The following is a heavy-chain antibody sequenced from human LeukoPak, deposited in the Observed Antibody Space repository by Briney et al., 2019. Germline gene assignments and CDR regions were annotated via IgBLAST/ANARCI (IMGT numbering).Heavy chain of an antibody. CDR2: LIPIYGSA. CDR3: AGFFYDNSGDAFDI. V-gene: IGHV1-69*13. J-gene: IGHJ3*02. CDR1: GGGFTFTSHA. D-gene: IGHD3-22*01. Sequence: ASVKGSCKASGGGFTFTSHAISWVRQAPGQGLEWMGGLIPIYGSANYAQKFQGRVTITSDESTRTVYMELSSLRPEDSAVYYCAGFFYDNSGDAFDIWGQGTMVTVSS.